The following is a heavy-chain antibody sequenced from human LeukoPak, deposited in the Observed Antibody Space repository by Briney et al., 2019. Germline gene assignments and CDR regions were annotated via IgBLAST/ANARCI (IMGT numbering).Heavy chain of an antibody. V-gene: IGHV4-39*07. Sequence: SETLSLTCTVSGGSISSGSYYWSWVRQPPGKGLEWIGEINHSGSTNYNPSLKSRVTISVDTSKNQFSLKLSSVTAADTAVYYCARGDLGGYSIRGEFQDYWYFDLWGRGTLVTVSS. CDR1: GGSISSGSYY. D-gene: IGHD3-22*01. CDR3: ARGDLGGYSIRGEFQDYWYFDL. J-gene: IGHJ2*01. CDR2: INHSGST.